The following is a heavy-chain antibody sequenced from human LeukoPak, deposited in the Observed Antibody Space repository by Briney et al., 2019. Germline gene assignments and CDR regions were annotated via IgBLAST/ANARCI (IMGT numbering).Heavy chain of an antibody. V-gene: IGHV2-70*04. J-gene: IGHJ4*02. D-gene: IGHD1-26*01. CDR2: IDWDDDK. CDR3: ARITPAGGSYSFDY. Sequence: SGPTLVNPTQTLTLTCTFSGFSLSTSGMRVSWIRQPPGKALEWLALIDWDDDKFYSTSLKTRLTISKDTSKNQVVLTMTNMDPVDTATYYCARITPAGGSYSFDYWGQGTLVTVSS. CDR1: GFSLSTSGMR.